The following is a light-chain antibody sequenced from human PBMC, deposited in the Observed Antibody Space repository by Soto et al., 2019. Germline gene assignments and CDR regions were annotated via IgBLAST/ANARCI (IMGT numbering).Light chain of an antibody. J-gene: IGKJ1*01. V-gene: IGKV3-11*01. Sequence: EIVLTQSPATLSLSPGERATLSCRASRTVGSYLAWYQQKPGQAPRLLIYDASNRATGIPARFSGSGSGTDFTLTISSLQPEDFATYYCQQANSYPWTFGQGTKVDIK. CDR2: DAS. CDR1: RTVGSY. CDR3: QQANSYPWT.